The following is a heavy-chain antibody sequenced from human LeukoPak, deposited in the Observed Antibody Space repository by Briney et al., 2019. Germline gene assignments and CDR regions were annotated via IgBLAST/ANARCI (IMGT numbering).Heavy chain of an antibody. CDR3: AKLVSSWYFDY. CDR2: ISDSGGNT. V-gene: IGHV3-23*01. Sequence: GGSLRLSCAASGFTFTSCAMSWVRQAPGKGLEWVSTISDSGGNTYFADSVGGRFTISRDNSKNTLYLQMNTLRADDTAVYYCAKLVSSWYFDYWGQGTLVSVSS. CDR1: GFTFTSCA. D-gene: IGHD6-13*01. J-gene: IGHJ4*02.